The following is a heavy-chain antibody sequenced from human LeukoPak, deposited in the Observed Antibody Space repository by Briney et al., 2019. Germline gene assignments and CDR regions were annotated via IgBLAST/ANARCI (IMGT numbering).Heavy chain of an antibody. D-gene: IGHD3-9*01. CDR1: GGSISSSSYY. CDR2: IYYSGST. CDR3: ARLIITIFPRWFDP. J-gene: IGHJ5*02. Sequence: PSETLSLTCTVSGGSISSSSYYWGWIRQPPGKGLEWIGSIYYSGSTYYNPSLKSRVTISVDTSKNQFSLKLSSVTAADTAVYYCARLIITIFPRWFDPWGQGTLVTVSS. V-gene: IGHV4-39*07.